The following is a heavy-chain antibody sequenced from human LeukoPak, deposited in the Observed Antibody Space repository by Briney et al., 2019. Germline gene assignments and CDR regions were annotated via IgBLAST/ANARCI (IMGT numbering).Heavy chain of an antibody. D-gene: IGHD3-22*01. Sequence: RASVKVSCKASGYSFTSYAITWVRQAPGQGLEWMGWISAHNGNTNYAQKLQRRVTMTTDTSTGTAYMELRSLRSDDTAIYYCARDYYDNSGGYFDYWGQGTLVTVSS. V-gene: IGHV1-18*01. CDR1: GYSFTSYA. CDR2: ISAHNGNT. CDR3: ARDYYDNSGGYFDY. J-gene: IGHJ4*02.